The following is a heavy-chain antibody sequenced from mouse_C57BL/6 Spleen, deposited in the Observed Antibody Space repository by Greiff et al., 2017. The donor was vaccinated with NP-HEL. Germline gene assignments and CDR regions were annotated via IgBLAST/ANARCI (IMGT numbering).Heavy chain of an antibody. CDR3: ASYGSSYRYFDV. V-gene: IGHV1-54*01. CDR1: GYAFTNYL. Sequence: QVQLQQSGAELVRPGTSVKVSCKASGYAFTNYLIEWVKQRPGQGLEWIGVINPGSGGTNYNEKFKGKATLTADKSSSTAYMQLSSLTSEDSAVYCCASYGSSYRYFDVWGTGTTVTVSS. J-gene: IGHJ1*03. CDR2: INPGSGGT. D-gene: IGHD1-1*01.